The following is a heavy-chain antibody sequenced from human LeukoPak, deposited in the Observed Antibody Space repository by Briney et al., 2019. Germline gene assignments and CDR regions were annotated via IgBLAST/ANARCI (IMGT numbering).Heavy chain of an antibody. CDR1: GFTFSSYA. CDR2: ISYDGSNK. Sequence: PGRSLRLSCAASGFTFSSYAMHWVRQAPGKGLEWVAVISYDGSNKYYADSVKGRFTISRDNSKNTLYLQMNSLGAEDTAVYYCARGASVAELDYWGQGTLVTVSS. D-gene: IGHD6-19*01. V-gene: IGHV3-30*01. CDR3: ARGASVAELDY. J-gene: IGHJ4*02.